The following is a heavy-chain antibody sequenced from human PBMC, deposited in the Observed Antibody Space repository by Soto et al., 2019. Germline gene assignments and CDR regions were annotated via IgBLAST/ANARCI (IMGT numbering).Heavy chain of an antibody. CDR1: GFSFRNYA. CDR2: LSGSGTMR. D-gene: IGHD1-1*01. Sequence: EVQLLESGGGLVQPGGSLRLSCAASGFSFRNYAMTWVRQAPGKGLEWVSGLSGSGTMRYYADSVRDRFIISRDNAKNTLFLQMDNLRVEDSAVYYCAKEPEENENVPIPGDNWGQGTPFTVSS. J-gene: IGHJ4*02. V-gene: IGHV3-23*01. CDR3: AKEPEENENVPIPGDN.